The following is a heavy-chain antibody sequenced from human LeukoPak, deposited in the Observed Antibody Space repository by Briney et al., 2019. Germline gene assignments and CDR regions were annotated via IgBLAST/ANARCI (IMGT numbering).Heavy chain of an antibody. CDR1: GYTFTGYY. J-gene: IGHJ5*02. D-gene: IGHD3-10*01. CDR3: ARRSKAPITMVRGVIHNWLDP. Sequence: ASVKVSCKASGYTFTGYYMHWVRQAPGQGLEWMGWINPNSGGTNYAQKFQGRVTMTRDTSISTAYMELSRLRSDDTAVYYCARRSKAPITMVRGVIHNWLDPWGQGTLVTVYS. CDR2: INPNSGGT. V-gene: IGHV1-2*02.